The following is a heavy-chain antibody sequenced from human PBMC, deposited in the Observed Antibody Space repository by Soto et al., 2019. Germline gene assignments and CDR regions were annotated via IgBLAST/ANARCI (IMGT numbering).Heavy chain of an antibody. CDR1: GFTFSSYA. J-gene: IGHJ4*02. V-gene: IGHV3-23*01. Sequence: GGSLRFSCAASGFTFSSYAMSWVRQAPGKGLEWVSAISGSGGSTYYADSVKGRFTISRDNSKNTLYLQMNSLRAEDTAVYYCAKDFYDFWSGYYYWGQGTLVTVSS. CDR2: ISGSGGST. CDR3: AKDFYDFWSGYYY. D-gene: IGHD3-3*01.